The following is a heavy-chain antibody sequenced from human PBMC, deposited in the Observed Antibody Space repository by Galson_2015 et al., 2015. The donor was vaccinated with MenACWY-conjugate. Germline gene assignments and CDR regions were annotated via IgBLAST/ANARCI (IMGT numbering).Heavy chain of an antibody. D-gene: IGHD5-12*01. CDR3: ARGEGATITRDYWYFDL. J-gene: IGHJ2*01. Sequence: SLRLSCAASGFTFSSYDMHWVRQATGKGLEWVSAIGTAGDPYYPGSVKGRFTISRENAKNSLYPQMNSLRAGDTAVYYCARGEGATITRDYWYFDLWGRGTLVTVSS. V-gene: IGHV3-13*05. CDR2: IGTAGDP. CDR1: GFTFSSYD.